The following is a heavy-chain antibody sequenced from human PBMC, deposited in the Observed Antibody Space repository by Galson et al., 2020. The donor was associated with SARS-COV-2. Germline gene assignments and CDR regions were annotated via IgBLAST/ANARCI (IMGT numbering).Heavy chain of an antibody. V-gene: IGHV3-23*01. CDR1: GFIFGSYG. Sequence: GGSLRLSCAASGFIFGSYGMSWVRQAPGKGLEWVSAITDNGVATNYADSVKGRFTMSRDNSNNMIYLEMSSLRAEDTAVYFCAKGVSWGHTDTDGYPYCDYWGQGTLVTVSS. D-gene: IGHD2-8*01. J-gene: IGHJ4*02. CDR2: ITDNGVAT. CDR3: AKGVSWGHTDTDGYPYCDY.